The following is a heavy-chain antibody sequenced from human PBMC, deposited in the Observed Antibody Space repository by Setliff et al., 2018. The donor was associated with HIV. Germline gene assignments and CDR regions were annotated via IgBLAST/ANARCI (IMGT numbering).Heavy chain of an antibody. D-gene: IGHD3-10*01. CDR2: IHYTGTT. V-gene: IGHV4-31*01. CDR1: GGSISSSSYY. Sequence: PSETRSLTCTVSGGSISSSSYYWNWFRQYPGKGLEWIGYIHYTGTTNQNPSLRSLITISLDTSKNQFSLKLTSVTAADTAVYYCARAPYVSGSFGWFDPWGQGTLVTVSS. CDR3: ARAPYVSGSFGWFDP. J-gene: IGHJ5*02.